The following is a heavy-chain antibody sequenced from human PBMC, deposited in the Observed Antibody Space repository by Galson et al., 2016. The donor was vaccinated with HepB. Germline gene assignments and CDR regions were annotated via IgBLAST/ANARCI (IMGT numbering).Heavy chain of an antibody. CDR2: IRNKRDGGTA. D-gene: IGHD3/OR15-3a*01. CDR1: GLSVSDAW. V-gene: IGHV3-15*05. Sequence: SLRLSCAVSGLSVSDAWMTWVRQAPGKGLEWVGNIRNKRDGGTADYGAPVKGRFTISRDDSKNTLYLQMSSLKTDDTAVYFCTTWDWGLDCWGQGTLGTVSS. CDR3: TTWDWGLDC. J-gene: IGHJ4*02.